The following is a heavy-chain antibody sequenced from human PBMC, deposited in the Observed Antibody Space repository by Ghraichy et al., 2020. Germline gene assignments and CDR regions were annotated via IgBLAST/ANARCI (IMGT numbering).Heavy chain of an antibody. D-gene: IGHD3-22*01. CDR3: ARNTYYSDGSGQYYDAFDI. CDR2: IYHSGST. CDR1: SGSISSGNW. Sequence: SQTLSLTCIVSSGSISSGNWWTWVRQSPGKGLEWIGEIYHSGSTNYNPSLKSRVTISVDKAKNQFSLMLTSVTAADTAVYYCARNTYYSDGSGQYYDAFDIWGPGTMVTVSS. V-gene: IGHV4-4*02. J-gene: IGHJ3*02.